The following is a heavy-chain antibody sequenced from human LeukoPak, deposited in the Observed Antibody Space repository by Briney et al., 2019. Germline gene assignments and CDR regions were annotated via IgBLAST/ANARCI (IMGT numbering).Heavy chain of an antibody. CDR3: ARGDELTQYSGSYYSLDY. CDR2: INPSGGST. D-gene: IGHD1-26*01. CDR1: GYTFTSYY. V-gene: IGHV1-46*01. J-gene: IGHJ4*02. Sequence: ASVKFSCKASGYTFTSYYMHWVRQAPGQGLEWMGIINPSGGSTSYAQKFQGRVTMTRDTSTSTVYMELSSLRYEDTAVYYCARGDELTQYSGSYYSLDYWGQGTLVTVSS.